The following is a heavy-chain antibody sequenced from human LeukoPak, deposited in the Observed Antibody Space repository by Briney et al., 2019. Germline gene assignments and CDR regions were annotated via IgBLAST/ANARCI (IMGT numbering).Heavy chain of an antibody. D-gene: IGHD5-18*01. V-gene: IGHV3-23*01. CDR3: AKRGDTAMETEFDY. CDR2: ISGSGGST. Sequence: GESLRLSCAASGFTVSSNYMSWVRQAPGKGLEWVSAISGSGGSTYYADSVKGRFTISRDNSKNTLYLQMNSLRAEDTAVYYCAKRGDTAMETEFDYWGQGTLVTVSS. CDR1: GFTVSSNY. J-gene: IGHJ4*02.